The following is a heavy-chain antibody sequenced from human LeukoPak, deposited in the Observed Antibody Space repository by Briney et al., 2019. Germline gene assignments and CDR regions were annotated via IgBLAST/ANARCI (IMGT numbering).Heavy chain of an antibody. CDR2: IYPGDSDT. CDR1: GYSFTSYW. D-gene: IGHD2-2*01. J-gene: IGHJ6*02. CDR3: ARHPGGYCSSTSCLGGDYYYYGMDV. Sequence: GESLKISCKGSGYSFTSYWIGWVRQMPGKGLEWMGIIYPGDSDTRYSPSFQGQVTISADKSIGTAYLQWSSLKASDTAMYYCARHPGGYCSSTSCLGGDYYYYGMDVWGQGTTVTVSS. V-gene: IGHV5-51*01.